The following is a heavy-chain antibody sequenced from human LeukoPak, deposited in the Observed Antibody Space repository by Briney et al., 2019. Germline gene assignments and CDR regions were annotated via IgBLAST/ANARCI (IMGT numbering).Heavy chain of an antibody. CDR3: ARDGVATNDY. J-gene: IGHJ4*02. D-gene: IGHD2-15*01. Sequence: PGGSLRLSCAASGFPFSSYAMQWVRQAPGKGPEYVSGIGSNGGSTFYANSVKGRFTISRDNSKNMVFLQMGSLRAEDTAVYYCARDGVATNDYWGQGTLVTVSS. CDR2: IGSNGGST. V-gene: IGHV3-64*01. CDR1: GFPFSSYA.